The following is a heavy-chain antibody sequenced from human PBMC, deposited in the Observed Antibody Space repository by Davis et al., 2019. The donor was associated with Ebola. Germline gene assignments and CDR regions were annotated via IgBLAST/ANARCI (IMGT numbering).Heavy chain of an antibody. D-gene: IGHD2-8*02. CDR3: VRDRLDVLLMVSLDH. Sequence: AASVKVSCKASGYTFTSYGITWVRQAPGQGLEWMGWINPHNGNTNYAQNVQGRVTMTTDTSTSTAYMELRSLRSDDTAVYYCVRDRLDVLLMVSLDHWGQGTLVTVSS. CDR2: INPHNGNT. V-gene: IGHV1-18*04. CDR1: GYTFTSYG. J-gene: IGHJ4*02.